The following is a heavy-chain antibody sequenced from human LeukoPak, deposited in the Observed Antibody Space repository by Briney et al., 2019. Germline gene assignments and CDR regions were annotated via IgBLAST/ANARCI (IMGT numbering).Heavy chain of an antibody. CDR3: ARGPRITIFGVVKLYGMDV. D-gene: IGHD3-3*01. V-gene: IGHV4-34*01. CDR1: GGSFSGYY. J-gene: IGHJ6*02. CDR2: TNHSGST. Sequence: PSETLSLTCAVYGGSFSGYYWSWIRQPPGKGLEWIGETNHSGSTNYNPSLKSRVTISVDTSKNQFSLKLSSVTAADTAVYYCARGPRITIFGVVKLYGMDVWGQGTTVTVSS.